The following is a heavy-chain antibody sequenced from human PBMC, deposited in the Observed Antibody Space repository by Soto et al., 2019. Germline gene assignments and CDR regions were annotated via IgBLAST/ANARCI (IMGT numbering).Heavy chain of an antibody. CDR2: VYTSGST. J-gene: IGHJ4*02. Sequence: QEQLRESGPGLVKPSETLSLTCSISDDSIGPYYWTWIRQTPRKELQWIGYVYTSGSTKYNYSLKSPVTISLDASNSQFSLTMSSVTAADTGVYYCAREVVGNTWPGIFDSWGRGTLVVVSS. CDR1: DDSIGPYY. V-gene: IGHV4-4*08. CDR3: AREVVGNTWPGIFDS.